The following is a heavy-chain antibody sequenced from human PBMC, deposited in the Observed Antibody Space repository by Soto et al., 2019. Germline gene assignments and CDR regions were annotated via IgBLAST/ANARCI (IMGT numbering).Heavy chain of an antibody. V-gene: IGHV1-2*04. CDR1: GYIFTDYY. CDR3: ARSLETIAIIDY. CDR2: INPNSGDT. J-gene: IGHJ4*02. D-gene: IGHD2-21*01. Sequence: QVQLVQSGAEVKKPGASVRVSCKASGYIFTDYYIHWVRQAPGQRLEYMGWINPNSGDTNYVPKFQGWVTMARDTSSTTAYMELSSLRSNDTAVYYCARSLETIAIIDYWGQGTLVTVSS.